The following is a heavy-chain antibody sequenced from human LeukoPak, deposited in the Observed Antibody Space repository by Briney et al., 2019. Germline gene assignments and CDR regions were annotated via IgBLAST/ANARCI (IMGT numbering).Heavy chain of an antibody. CDR3: ARDVDTAMGDHWFDP. Sequence: ASVQVSFTASGYTFTVYYMHWVRQAPGQGREWMGWINPNSGGTNYAQKFQGRVTITRDTSISTAYMELSRLSSDDTAVYYCARDVDTAMGDHWFDPWGQGTLVTVSS. CDR2: INPNSGGT. J-gene: IGHJ5*02. V-gene: IGHV1-2*02. D-gene: IGHD5-18*01. CDR1: GYTFTVYY.